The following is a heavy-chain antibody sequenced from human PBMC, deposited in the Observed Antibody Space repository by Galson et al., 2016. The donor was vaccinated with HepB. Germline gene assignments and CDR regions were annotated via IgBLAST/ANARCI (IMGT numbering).Heavy chain of an antibody. Sequence: PALVKPTQTLTLTCTFSGFSLDTGGMGVGWIRQPPGKALEWLILIYWDDDRRYSPSLRPRVSIYKDTSKNQVVLTMTNMDPVDTGTYYCARLRGGHPGLGYYFDYWGQGTLVTVSS. V-gene: IGHV2-5*02. J-gene: IGHJ4*02. CDR3: ARLRGGHPGLGYYFDY. CDR1: GFSLDTGGMG. D-gene: IGHD2-15*01. CDR2: IYWDDDR.